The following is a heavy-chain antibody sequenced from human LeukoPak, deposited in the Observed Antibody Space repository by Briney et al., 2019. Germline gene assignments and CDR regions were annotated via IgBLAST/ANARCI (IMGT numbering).Heavy chain of an antibody. CDR1: GFTFSSYA. CDR2: FSGSGGGT. J-gene: IGHJ4*02. V-gene: IGHV3-23*01. CDR3: ARSGYNRFDY. Sequence: GGSLRLSCAASGFTFSSYAMSWVRQAPGKGLEWVSAFSGSGGGTYYADSVKGRFTISRDNSKDTLYLQMNSLRAEDTAVYFCARSGYNRFDYWGQGTLVTVSS. D-gene: IGHD5-24*01.